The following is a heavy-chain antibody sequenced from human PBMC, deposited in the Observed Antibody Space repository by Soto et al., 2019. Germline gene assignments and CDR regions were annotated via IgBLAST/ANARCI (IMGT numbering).Heavy chain of an antibody. CDR1: GFTFSSYG. CDR2: IWYDGSNK. J-gene: IGHJ4*02. D-gene: IGHD6-6*01. Sequence: QVQLVESGGGVVQPGRSLILSCAASGFTFSSYGMHWVRQAPGKGLEWVAVIWYDGSNKYYADSVKGRFTISRDNSKNTLYLQMNSLRAEDTAVYYCARGGSIAARPSCFDYWGQGTLVTVSS. V-gene: IGHV3-33*01. CDR3: ARGGSIAARPSCFDY.